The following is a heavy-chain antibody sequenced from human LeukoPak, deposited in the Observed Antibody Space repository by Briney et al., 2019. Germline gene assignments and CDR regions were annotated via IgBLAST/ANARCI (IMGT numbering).Heavy chain of an antibody. J-gene: IGHJ4*02. Sequence: SETLSLTCTVSGGSFGGSQYWGWFRQAPGKGLEWIGSTYTNGRTFYNPSLASRLTTSVDTSKNQFSLKLSSVTAADTAVYYCARVRFLEGGETDYWGQGTLVTVSS. V-gene: IGHV4-39*07. CDR1: GGSFGGSQY. D-gene: IGHD3-3*01. CDR2: TYTNGRT. CDR3: ARVRFLEGGETDY.